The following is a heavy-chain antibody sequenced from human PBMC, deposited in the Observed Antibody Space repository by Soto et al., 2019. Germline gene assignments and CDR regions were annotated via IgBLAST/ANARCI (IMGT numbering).Heavy chain of an antibody. D-gene: IGHD1-1*01. V-gene: IGHV4-59*01. J-gene: IGHJ6*03. CDR1: GGSISSYY. CDR2: IYYSGST. Sequence: SETLSLTCTVSGGSISSYYWSWIRQPPGKGLEWIGYIYYSGSTNYNPSLKSRVTISVDTSKNQFSLKLSSVTAADTAVYYCARDIKLEGSGSYYYMDVWGKGTTVTVSS. CDR3: ARDIKLEGSGSYYYMDV.